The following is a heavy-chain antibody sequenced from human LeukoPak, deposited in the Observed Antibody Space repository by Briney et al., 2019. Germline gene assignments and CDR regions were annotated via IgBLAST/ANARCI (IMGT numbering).Heavy chain of an antibody. CDR3: ARRVAARGGYYFDY. J-gene: IGHJ4*02. D-gene: IGHD6-6*01. V-gene: IGHV1-46*01. CDR2: INPSGGST. Sequence: GASVKVSCKASGYTFTSYYMHWVRQAPGQGLEWMGIINPSGGSTSYAQKFQGRVTMTRDTSISTAYMELSRLRSDDTAVYYCARRVAARGGYYFDYWGQGTLVTVSS. CDR1: GYTFTSYY.